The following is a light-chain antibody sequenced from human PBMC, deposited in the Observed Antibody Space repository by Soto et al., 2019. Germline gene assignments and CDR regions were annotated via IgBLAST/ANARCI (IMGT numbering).Light chain of an antibody. J-gene: IGKJ4*01. CDR2: AAS. Sequence: DIQMTQSPSSLSASVGDRVTITCRASQSIRSYLNWYQQKPGNAPNLLIYAASSLQSGVPSRFSGSGSGTDLTLTISNLQPEDFATYYCQQTYSVPQAFGGGTKVEIK. V-gene: IGKV1-39*01. CDR3: QQTYSVPQA. CDR1: QSIRSY.